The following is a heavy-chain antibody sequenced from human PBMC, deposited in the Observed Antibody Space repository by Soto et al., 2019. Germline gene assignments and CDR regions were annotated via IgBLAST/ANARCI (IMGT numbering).Heavy chain of an antibody. J-gene: IGHJ4*02. CDR3: AGLEVTYYYDSSGCFDD. V-gene: IGHV3-7*01. CDR1: GFTFSSYW. CDR2: IKQDGSEK. Sequence: HPGGSLRLSCAASGFTFSSYWMSWVRQAPGKGLEWVANIKQDGSEKYYVDSVKGRFTISRDNAKNSLYLQMNSLRAEDTAVYYCAGLEVTYYYDSSGCFDDWGQGTLVTVSS. D-gene: IGHD3-22*01.